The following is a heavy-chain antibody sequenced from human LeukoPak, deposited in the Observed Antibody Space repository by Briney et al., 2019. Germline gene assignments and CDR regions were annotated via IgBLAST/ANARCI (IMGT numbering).Heavy chain of an antibody. CDR1: GGSISSYY. V-gene: IGHV4-59*01. J-gene: IGHJ4*02. D-gene: IGHD3-22*01. Sequence: SETLSLTCTVSGGSISSYYWSWIRQPPGKGLEWIGYIYYSGSTNYNPSLKSRVTISVDTSKNQFSLKLSSVTAADTAVYYCARVRFYDTTGYSTSYYLDYWGQGALVTVSS. CDR2: IYYSGST. CDR3: ARVRFYDTTGYSTSYYLDY.